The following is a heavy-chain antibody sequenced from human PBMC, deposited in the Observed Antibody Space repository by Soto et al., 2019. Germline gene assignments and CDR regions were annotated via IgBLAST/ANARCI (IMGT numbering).Heavy chain of an antibody. J-gene: IGHJ6*02. Sequence: GGSLRLSCSASGFTFSSYAMHWVRQAPGKGLEYVSAISSNGCSTYYADSVKGRFTISRDNSKNTLYLQMSSLRAEDTAVYYCVKDDYDILTGRSYYYYYYGMDVWGQGTTVTVSS. V-gene: IGHV3-64D*08. CDR2: ISSNGCST. D-gene: IGHD3-9*01. CDR3: VKDDYDILTGRSYYYYYYGMDV. CDR1: GFTFSSYA.